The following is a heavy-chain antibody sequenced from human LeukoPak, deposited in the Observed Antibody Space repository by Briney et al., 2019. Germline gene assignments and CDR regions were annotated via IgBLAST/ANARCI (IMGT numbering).Heavy chain of an antibody. D-gene: IGHD2-15*01. CDR1: GGSISSSSYY. Sequence: SETLSLTCTVSGGSISSSSYYWGWIRQPPGKGLEWIGSIYYSGSTYYNPSLKSRVTISVDTSNNQFSLKLSSVTAADTAEHYCTRHSGLLHYYSYSSLDVWGKGTTVTVS. CDR3: TRHSGLLHYYSYSSLDV. CDR2: IYYSGST. J-gene: IGHJ6*03. V-gene: IGHV4-39*01.